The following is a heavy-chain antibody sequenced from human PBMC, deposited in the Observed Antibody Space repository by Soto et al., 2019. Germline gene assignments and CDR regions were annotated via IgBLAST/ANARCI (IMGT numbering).Heavy chain of an antibody. V-gene: IGHV3-23*01. Sequence: VQVLASGGGLVQPGGSLRLSCAESEFPFISNAMSWVRQAPGKGLEWVSAISGRGDFIYYADSVKGRLTISRDNYNNTLYLQINSLRAEDTAIYYCAIRQWIGASWPVASFDVWGQGTMVTVSS. J-gene: IGHJ3*01. D-gene: IGHD3-10*01. CDR2: ISGRGDFI. CDR1: EFPFISNA. CDR3: AIRQWIGASWPVASFDV.